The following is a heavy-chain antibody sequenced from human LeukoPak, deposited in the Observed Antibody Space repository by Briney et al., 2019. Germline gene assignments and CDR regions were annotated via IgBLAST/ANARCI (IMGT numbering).Heavy chain of an antibody. CDR1: GFTFDNYA. CDR3: ARVVDCSSTSCYTFPHENWFDP. Sequence: PGGSLRLSCAASGFTFDNYAMSWVRQAPGKGLEWVSGISGSGGRTYYADSVKGRFTISRDNSKNTLYLLLNSLRAEDTAVYYCARVVDCSSTSCYTFPHENWFDPWGQGTLVTVSS. J-gene: IGHJ5*02. CDR2: ISGSGGRT. V-gene: IGHV3-23*01. D-gene: IGHD2-2*02.